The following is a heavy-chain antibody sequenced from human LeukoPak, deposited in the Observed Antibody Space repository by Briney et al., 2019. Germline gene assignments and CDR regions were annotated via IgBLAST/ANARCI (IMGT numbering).Heavy chain of an antibody. Sequence: PSQTLSLTCTVSGGSISSGGYYWSWIRQHPGKGLEWIGYIYYSGSTYYNPSLKSRVTISVDTSKNQFSLKLSSVTAADTAVYYCARDGGYCSGGSCHGSYYYGMDVWGQGTTVTVSS. V-gene: IGHV4-31*03. CDR1: GGSISSGGYY. D-gene: IGHD2-15*01. CDR2: IYYSGST. J-gene: IGHJ6*02. CDR3: ARDGGYCSGGSCHGSYYYGMDV.